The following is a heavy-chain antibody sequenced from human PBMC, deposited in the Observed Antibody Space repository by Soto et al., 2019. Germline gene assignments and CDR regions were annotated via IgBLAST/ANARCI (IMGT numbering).Heavy chain of an antibody. V-gene: IGHV4-4*02. CDR1: GGSISSSNW. CDR3: ASMGYHYGSGSYPLDY. CDR2: IYHSGST. J-gene: IGHJ4*02. D-gene: IGHD3-10*01. Sequence: PSETLSLTCAVSGGSISSSNWWSGVRQPPGKGLEWIGEIYHSGSTNYNPSLKSRVTISVDKSKNQFSLNLRSVTAADTAVYYCASMGYHYGSGSYPLDYWGQGTLVTVSS.